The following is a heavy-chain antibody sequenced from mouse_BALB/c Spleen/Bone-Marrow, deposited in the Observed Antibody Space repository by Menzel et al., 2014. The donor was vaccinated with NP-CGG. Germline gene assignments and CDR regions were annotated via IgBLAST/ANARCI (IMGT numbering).Heavy chain of an antibody. CDR3: ARYDGPAWFAY. D-gene: IGHD2-3*01. J-gene: IGHJ3*01. CDR1: GYSFTTYW. V-gene: IGHV1S81*02. Sequence: VQLVESGAELVKPGDSVRLSCKASGYSFTTYWIHWVKQRPGQGLEWIGEINPSNGRTNYNEKFKSKATLTVDKSSSTAYMQLSSLTSEDSAVYYCARYDGPAWFAYWGQGTLVTVSA. CDR2: INPSNGRT.